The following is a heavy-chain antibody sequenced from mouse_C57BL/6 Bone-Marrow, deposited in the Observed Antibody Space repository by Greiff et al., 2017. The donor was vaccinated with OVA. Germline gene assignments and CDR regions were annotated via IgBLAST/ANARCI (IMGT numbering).Heavy chain of an antibody. J-gene: IGHJ4*01. CDR3: AREGRRNYAMDY. CDR1: GYTFTSYW. CDR2: IYPGSGST. Sequence: QVQLQQPGAELVKPGASVKMSCKASGYTFTSYWITWVKQRPGQGLEWIGDIYPGSGSTSYNEKFKSKATLTVDTSSSTAYMQLSSLTSEDSAVYYCAREGRRNYAMDYWGQGTSVTVSS. V-gene: IGHV1-55*01.